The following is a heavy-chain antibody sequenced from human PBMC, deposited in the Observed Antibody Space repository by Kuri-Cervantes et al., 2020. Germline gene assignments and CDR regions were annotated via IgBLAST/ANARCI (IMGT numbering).Heavy chain of an antibody. CDR3: AKGTGRGPWGPFDI. D-gene: IGHD3-16*01. J-gene: IGHJ3*02. CDR2: IWYDGSNK. Sequence: GESLKISCTASGFTFGDYAMSWVRQAPGKGLEWVAVIWYDGSNKYYADSVKGRFTISRDNSKNTVDLQMNSLRAEDTAIYYCAKGTGRGPWGPFDIWGQGTMVTVSS. V-gene: IGHV3-33*06. CDR1: GFTFGDYA.